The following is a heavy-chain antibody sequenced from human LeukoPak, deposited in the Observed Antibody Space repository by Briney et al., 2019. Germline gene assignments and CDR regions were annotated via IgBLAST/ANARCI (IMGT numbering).Heavy chain of an antibody. J-gene: IGHJ4*02. CDR1: GYSISSGYY. D-gene: IGHD3-10*01. CDR2: IYHSGST. V-gene: IGHV4-38-2*02. CDR3: ARSLITMVRGVIGKFDY. Sequence: SETLSLTCTVSGYSISSGYYWGWIRQPPGKGLEWIGSIYHSGSTYYNPSLKSRVTISVDTSKNQFSLKLSSVTAADTAVYYCARSLITMVRGVIGKFDYWGQGTLVTVSS.